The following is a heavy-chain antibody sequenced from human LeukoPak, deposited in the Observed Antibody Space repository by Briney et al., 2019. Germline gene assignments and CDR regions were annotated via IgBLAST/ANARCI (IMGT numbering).Heavy chain of an antibody. J-gene: IGHJ3*02. CDR2: IHPGDSDT. Sequence: GESLKISCKASGYSFTSYWIGWVRQMPGKGLEWMGIIHPGDSDTRYSPSFQGQVTISADKSISTAYLQWSSLKDSDTAMYYCARTKGRMGDAFDIWGQGTMVTVSS. CDR1: GYSFTSYW. CDR3: ARTKGRMGDAFDI. D-gene: IGHD3-16*01. V-gene: IGHV5-51*01.